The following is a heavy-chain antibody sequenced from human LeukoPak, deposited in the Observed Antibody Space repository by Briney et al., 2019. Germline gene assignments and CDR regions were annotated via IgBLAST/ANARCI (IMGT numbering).Heavy chain of an antibody. Sequence: GRSLRLSCAASGFTFSSYGIYWVRQAPGKGLECVAIISSDGRNRYYADSVKGRFTSSRDNSKNMVYLQMNSLRVEDSAVYLCTRAGSDGNNFFDYWGQGTLVTVSS. CDR2: ISSDGRNR. V-gene: IGHV3-30*04. CDR1: GFTFSSYG. D-gene: IGHD5-24*01. J-gene: IGHJ4*02. CDR3: TRAGSDGNNFFDY.